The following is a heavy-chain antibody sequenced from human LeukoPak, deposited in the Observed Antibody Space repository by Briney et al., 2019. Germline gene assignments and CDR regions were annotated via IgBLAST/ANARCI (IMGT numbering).Heavy chain of an antibody. CDR3: ARGRTTKLSGSYPRHTKTYYFDY. CDR2: MNPNSGNT. J-gene: IGHJ4*02. CDR1: GYTFTSYD. V-gene: IGHV1-8*01. D-gene: IGHD1-26*01. Sequence: ASVKVSCKASGYTFTSYDIDWVRQATGQGLEWMGWMNPNSGNTGYAQKFQGRVTMTRNTSISTAYMELSSLRSEDTAVYYCARGRTTKLSGSYPRHTKTYYFDYWGQGTPVTVSS.